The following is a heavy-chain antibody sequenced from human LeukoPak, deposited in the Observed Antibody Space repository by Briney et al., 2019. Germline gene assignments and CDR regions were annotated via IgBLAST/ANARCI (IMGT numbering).Heavy chain of an antibody. D-gene: IGHD3-10*01. CDR3: ARDQGGSGNYGMDV. Sequence: GGSLRLSCAASGFTFSSYAMSWVRQAPGKGLEWVAVIWYDGSNKYYADSVKGRFTISRDNSKNTLYLQMNSLRAEDTAVYYCARDQGGSGNYGMDVWGQGTTVTVSS. V-gene: IGHV3-33*08. CDR2: IWYDGSNK. J-gene: IGHJ6*02. CDR1: GFTFSSYA.